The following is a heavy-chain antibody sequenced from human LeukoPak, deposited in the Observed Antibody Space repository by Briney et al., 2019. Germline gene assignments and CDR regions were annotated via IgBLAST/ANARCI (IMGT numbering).Heavy chain of an antibody. Sequence: GRSLRLSCAASGFTFSNHAIHWVRQAPGKGLEWVGVITYDGVNEYYRDSVKGRFSISRDNSKNTLSLQMNSLRAEDTAVYYCATGRHSGYEYILDYWGQGTLVTVSS. D-gene: IGHD5-12*01. V-gene: IGHV3-30*04. CDR3: ATGRHSGYEYILDY. CDR1: GFTFSNHA. J-gene: IGHJ4*02. CDR2: ITYDGVNE.